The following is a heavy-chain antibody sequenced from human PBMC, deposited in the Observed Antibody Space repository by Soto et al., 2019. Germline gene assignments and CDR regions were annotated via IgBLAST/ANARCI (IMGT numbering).Heavy chain of an antibody. CDR2: VYYTGST. V-gene: IGHV4-59*01. CDR3: ARSVAVPGAHIDY. J-gene: IGHJ4*02. Sequence: SETLSLTCSVSGGSISGSYWSWIRQSPGKGLEWLGYVYYTGSTNYSPSLRSRVSISVDTSKNEFSLRLSSVTAADTAVYFCARSVAVPGAHIDYWGQGTQVTSPQ. CDR1: GGSISGSY. D-gene: IGHD6-19*01.